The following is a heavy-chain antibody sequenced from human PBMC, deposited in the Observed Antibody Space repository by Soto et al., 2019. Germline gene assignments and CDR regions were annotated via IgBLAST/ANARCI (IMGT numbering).Heavy chain of an antibody. V-gene: IGHV4-59*06. CDR2: IYYSGST. Sequence: ETLSLTSTVSGGSITRHYWCWIRQPLRTGPEWIGYIYYSGSTYYNPSLKSRVTISVDTSKNQFSLKLSSVTAADTAVYYFAREVAGYYDSSAYLDYWGQGTLVTVSS. CDR3: AREVAGYYDSSAYLDY. CDR1: GGSITRHY. D-gene: IGHD3-22*01. J-gene: IGHJ4*02.